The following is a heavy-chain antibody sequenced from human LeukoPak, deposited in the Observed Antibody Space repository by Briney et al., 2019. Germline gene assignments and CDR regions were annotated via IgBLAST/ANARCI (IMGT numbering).Heavy chain of an antibody. D-gene: IGHD1-26*01. CDR3: ATDTSGSYLDY. J-gene: IGHJ4*02. Sequence: GGSLRLSCAASGFTFGRYSMNWVRQAPGKGLEWVSSITRGSKYIFYADAVEGRFTISRDNAKNSLYLQMDSLRAEDTAVYYCATDTSGSYLDYWGQGVLVSVSS. CDR2: ITRGSKYI. V-gene: IGHV3-21*01. CDR1: GFTFGRYS.